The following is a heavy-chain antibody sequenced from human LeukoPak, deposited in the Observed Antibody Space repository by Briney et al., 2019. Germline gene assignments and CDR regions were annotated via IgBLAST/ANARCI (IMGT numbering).Heavy chain of an antibody. CDR3: ASPLSIVGAYSSLEFDY. CDR2: IIPIFGTA. J-gene: IGHJ4*02. Sequence: SVKVSCKASGGTFSSYAISWVRQAPGQGLEWMGGIIPIFGTANYAQKFQGRVTITADESTGTAYMELSSLRSEDTAVYYCASPLSIVGAYSSLEFDYWGQGTLVTVSS. CDR1: GGTFSSYA. D-gene: IGHD1-26*01. V-gene: IGHV1-69*01.